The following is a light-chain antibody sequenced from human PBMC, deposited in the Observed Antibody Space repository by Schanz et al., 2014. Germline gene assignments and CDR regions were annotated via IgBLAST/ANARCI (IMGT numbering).Light chain of an antibody. Sequence: QSALTQPASVSGSPGQSITISCTGTSSDVGGYNYVTWYQQHPGKAPKLMISEVSKRPSGVPDRFSGSKSGNTASLTVSGLQAEDEADYYCSSNGGVNIYVFGTGTKLTVL. J-gene: IGLJ1*01. CDR3: SSNGGVNIYV. CDR2: EVS. CDR1: SSDVGGYNY. V-gene: IGLV2-8*01.